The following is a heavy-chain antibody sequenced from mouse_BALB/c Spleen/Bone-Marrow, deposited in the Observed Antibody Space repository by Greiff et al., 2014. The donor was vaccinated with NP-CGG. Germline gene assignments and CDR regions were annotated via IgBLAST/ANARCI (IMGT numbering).Heavy chain of an antibody. D-gene: IGHD4-1*01. CDR2: IYPGNLNT. V-gene: IGHV1S56*01. J-gene: IGHJ2*01. CDR1: GYTFTSYY. CDR3: AREANWNFDY. Sequence: QVQLQQSGPELVKPGASVRISCKASGYTFTSYYIHWVKRKPGQGLEWIGWIYPGNLNTKYNEKFKGKATLTADKPSSTAYMQLSSLTSEDSAVYFCAREANWNFDYWGQGTTLTVPS.